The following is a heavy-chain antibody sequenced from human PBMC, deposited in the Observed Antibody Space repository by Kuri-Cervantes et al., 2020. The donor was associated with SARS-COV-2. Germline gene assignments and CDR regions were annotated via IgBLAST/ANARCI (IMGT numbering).Heavy chain of an antibody. D-gene: IGHD5-12*01. CDR3: ARGRKGAAVATSPDL. CDR2: IYYSGST. CDR1: GGSISSYY. Sequence: SGLLSLTCTSSGGSISSYYWSWLRQPQGKGLERSGYIYYSGSTNYNPTLKGGVTIPVDTSKGQFSLRLSSVTAADTAVYYCARGRKGAAVATSPDLWGHGTLVTVSS. J-gene: IGHJ2*01. V-gene: IGHV4-59*01.